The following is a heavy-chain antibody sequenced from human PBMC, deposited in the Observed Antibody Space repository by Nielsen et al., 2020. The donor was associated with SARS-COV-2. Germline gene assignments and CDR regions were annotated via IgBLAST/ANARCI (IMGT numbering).Heavy chain of an antibody. J-gene: IGHJ3*02. CDR3: ARVKGSDIIQLWSDAFDI. CDR2: IIPILGIA. Sequence: WVRQAPGQGLEWMGRIIPILGIANYAQKFQGRVTITADKSTSTAYMELSSLRSEDTAVYYCARVKGSDIIQLWSDAFDIWGQGTMVTVSS. D-gene: IGHD5-18*01. V-gene: IGHV1-69*04.